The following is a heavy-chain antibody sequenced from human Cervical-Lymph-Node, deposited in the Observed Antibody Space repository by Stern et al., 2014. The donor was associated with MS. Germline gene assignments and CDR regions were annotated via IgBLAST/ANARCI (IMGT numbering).Heavy chain of an antibody. J-gene: IGHJ4*02. CDR1: GVTFSRYW. CDR2: INPDGSQK. V-gene: IGHV3-7*01. D-gene: IGHD5-24*01. CDR3: AREDN. Sequence: EVQLVESGGGLVQPGGSLTLSCVASGVTFSRYWMSWVRQTPGKGLECVASINPDGSQKNYVDSAKGRFTISRDNPKHSLFLQTHTLRAEDTAIYYCAREDNWGQGTLVTVSS.